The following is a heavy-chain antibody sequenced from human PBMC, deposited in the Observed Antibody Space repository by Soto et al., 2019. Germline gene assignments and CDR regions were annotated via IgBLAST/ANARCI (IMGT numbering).Heavy chain of an antibody. D-gene: IGHD4-4*01. CDR1: GYSFTSYW. Sequence: PGESLQLSGQGSGYSFTSYWICWVRQMPGKGLEWMGIIYPGDSDTRYSPSFQGQVTISADKSISTAYLQWSSLKASDTAMYYCARQMVTPYYYYGMDVWGQGTTVNVS. J-gene: IGHJ6*02. V-gene: IGHV5-51*01. CDR2: IYPGDSDT. CDR3: ARQMVTPYYYYGMDV.